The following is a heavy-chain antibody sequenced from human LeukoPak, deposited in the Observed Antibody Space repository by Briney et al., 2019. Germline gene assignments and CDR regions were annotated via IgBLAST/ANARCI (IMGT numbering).Heavy chain of an antibody. J-gene: IGHJ5*02. CDR2: ISAYNGNT. CDR3: ARENYGSGSYWFDP. CDR1: GYTFTSYG. Sequence: EASVKVSCKASGYTFTSYGISWVRQAPGQGLEWMGWISAYNGNTNYARKLQGRVTMTTDTSTSTAYMELRSLRSDDTAVYYCARENYGSGSYWFDPWGQGTLVTVSS. V-gene: IGHV1-18*01. D-gene: IGHD3-10*01.